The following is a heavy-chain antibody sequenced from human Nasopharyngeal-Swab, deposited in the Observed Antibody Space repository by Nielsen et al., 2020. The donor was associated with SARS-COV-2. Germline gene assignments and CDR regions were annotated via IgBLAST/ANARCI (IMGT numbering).Heavy chain of an antibody. Sequence: GESLKISCAASGFTFSSYGMHWVRQARGKGLEWVAVISYDGSNKYYADSVKGRFTTSRDNSKNTLYLQMNSLRAEDTAVYYCAKDFRSGWTSYYYYYMDVWGKGTTVTVSS. V-gene: IGHV3-30*18. J-gene: IGHJ6*03. CDR3: AKDFRSGWTSYYYYYMDV. CDR2: ISYDGSNK. CDR1: GFTFSSYG. D-gene: IGHD6-19*01.